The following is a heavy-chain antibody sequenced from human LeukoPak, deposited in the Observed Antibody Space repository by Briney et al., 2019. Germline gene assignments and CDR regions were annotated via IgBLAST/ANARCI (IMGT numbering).Heavy chain of an antibody. V-gene: IGHV3-7*01. D-gene: IGHD5-24*01. J-gene: IGHJ4*02. Sequence: GGSLRLSCAASGFTFNTYWMNWVRQAPGKGLEWVATIKKDGSEQYYVDSMKGRLTISRDNAKNSVYLQIHNLRAEDTAVYYCARDLGWLQSDYWGQGTLVTVSS. CDR2: IKKDGSEQ. CDR1: GFTFNTYW. CDR3: ARDLGWLQSDY.